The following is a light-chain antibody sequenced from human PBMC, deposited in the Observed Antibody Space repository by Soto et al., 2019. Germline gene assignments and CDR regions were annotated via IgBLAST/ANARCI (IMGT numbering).Light chain of an antibody. CDR3: ATWDGSLPGEV. Sequence: QSVLTQSPSVSAAPGQQVTISCSGSSSNIGNNYVSWYQQLPGTAPKLLIYDNNNRSSGIPDRFSGSKSGTSGTLDITGLQTGDEADYYCATWDGSLPGEVFGGGTKLTVL. J-gene: IGLJ2*01. V-gene: IGLV1-51*01. CDR1: SSNIGNNY. CDR2: DNN.